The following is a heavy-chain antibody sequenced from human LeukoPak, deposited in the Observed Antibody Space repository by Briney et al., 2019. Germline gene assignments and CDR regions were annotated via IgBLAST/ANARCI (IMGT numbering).Heavy chain of an antibody. CDR2: IYYSGST. D-gene: IGHD6-13*01. Sequence: SETLSLTCTVSGGSISSYYWSWIRQPPGKGLEWIGYIYYSGSTNYNPSLKSRVTISVDTSKNQFSLKLSSVTAADTAVYYCARVGSSNWLFDYWGQGTLVTVSS. CDR1: GGSISSYY. CDR3: ARVGSSNWLFDY. J-gene: IGHJ4*02. V-gene: IGHV4-59*01.